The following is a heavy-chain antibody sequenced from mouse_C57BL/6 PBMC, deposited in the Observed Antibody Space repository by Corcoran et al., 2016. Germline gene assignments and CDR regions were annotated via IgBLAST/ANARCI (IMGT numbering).Heavy chain of an antibody. CDR2: INTYSGVP. CDR1: GYTFTTYV. J-gene: IGHJ4*01. Sequence: QIQLAQSGPELKKPGETVKFSCKASGYTFTTYVMSWVKQAPGKGLKWMGWINTYSGVPTYADDFKGRFAFSLETSASTAYLQINNLKNEDTDTYFCAREGKTGTGYYWGQGTSVTVSS. CDR3: AREGKTGTGYY. D-gene: IGHD4-1*01. V-gene: IGHV9-3*01.